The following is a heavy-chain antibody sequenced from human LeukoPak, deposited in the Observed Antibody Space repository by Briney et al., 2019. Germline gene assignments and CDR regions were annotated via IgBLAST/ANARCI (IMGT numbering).Heavy chain of an antibody. Sequence: SETLSLTCAVYGGSFSGYYWSWIRQPPGKGLDWVGEINHSGSTNYNPSLKSRVTISVDTSKNQFSLKLSSVTAADTAVYYCARARNDWRPNKYYFDYWGQGTLVTVSS. CDR1: GGSFSGYY. J-gene: IGHJ4*02. CDR3: ARARNDWRPNKYYFDY. D-gene: IGHD3-3*01. V-gene: IGHV4-34*01. CDR2: INHSGST.